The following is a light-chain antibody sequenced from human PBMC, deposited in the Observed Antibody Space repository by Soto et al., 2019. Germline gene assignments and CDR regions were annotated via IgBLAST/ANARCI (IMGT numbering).Light chain of an antibody. CDR3: CSYTVSATHV. J-gene: IGLJ3*02. CDR1: TNDIGGYNY. Sequence: QSVLTQPASVSGSPGQSITISCSGTTNDIGGYNYVSWYQHHPGKVPKVIIYEVRNRPSGVSNRFSGSKSGNTASLTISGLQAEDEADYYCCSYTVSATHVFGGGTKVTVL. V-gene: IGLV2-14*01. CDR2: EVR.